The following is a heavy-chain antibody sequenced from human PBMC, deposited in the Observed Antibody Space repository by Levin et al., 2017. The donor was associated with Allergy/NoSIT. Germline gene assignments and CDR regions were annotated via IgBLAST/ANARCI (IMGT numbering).Heavy chain of an antibody. D-gene: IGHD5/OR15-5a*01. CDR2: INYRGVT. J-gene: IGHJ6*02. Sequence: ASETLSLTCSVSGGSVSSGTYYWSWIRRPPGKGLEWIGYINYRGVTKYNPSLKSRFTISVDTSKNEFSLKVTSVTAADTAVYYCARNRIIVSGGNDYYYGMDVWGQGTTVTVSS. V-gene: IGHV4-61*01. CDR1: GGSVSSGTYY. CDR3: ARNRIIVSGGNDYYYGMDV.